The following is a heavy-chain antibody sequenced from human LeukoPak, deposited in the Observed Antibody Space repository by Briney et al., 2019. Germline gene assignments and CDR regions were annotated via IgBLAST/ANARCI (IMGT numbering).Heavy chain of an antibody. CDR1: GYTFTGYY. CDR2: INPNSGGT. Sequence: ASVKVSCKASGYTFTGYYMHWVRQAPGHGLEWMGWINPNSGGTNYAQKFQGRVTMTRDTSIDTVYMDLSSLRSDDTALYYCARDKSNGIGIVYWGQGTPVTVSS. V-gene: IGHV1-2*02. CDR3: ARDKSNGIGIVY. D-gene: IGHD1-26*01. J-gene: IGHJ4*02.